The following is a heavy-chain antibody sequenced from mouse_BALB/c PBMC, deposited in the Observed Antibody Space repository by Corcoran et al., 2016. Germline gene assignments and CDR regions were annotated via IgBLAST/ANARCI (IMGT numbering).Heavy chain of an antibody. CDR3: ARESTVVDLDY. CDR1: GYTFTTYG. CDR2: INTYTGEP. Sequence: QIQLVQSGPELKKPGETVKISCKASGYTFTTYGMIWVKQAPGKGLKGMGWINTYTGEPTYADDFKGRFAFSLENSASTAYLQINNRKNEDTATYCCARESTVVDLDYWGQGTTLTVSS. J-gene: IGHJ2*01. V-gene: IGHV9-3-1*01. D-gene: IGHD1-1*01.